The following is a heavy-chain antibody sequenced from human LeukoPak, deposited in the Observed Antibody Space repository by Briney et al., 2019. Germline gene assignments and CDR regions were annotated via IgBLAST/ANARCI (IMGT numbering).Heavy chain of an antibody. CDR1: GFTFRTSG. J-gene: IGHJ4*02. CDR2: IWYDGSNK. CDR3: ARDMEAVAGTVDY. D-gene: IGHD6-19*01. V-gene: IGHV3-33*01. Sequence: PGGSLRLSCAASGFTFRTSGMHWVRQAPGKGLEWVAVIWYDGSNKYYADSVKGRFTISRDNSKNTLYLQMNSLRAEDTAVYYCARDMEAVAGTVDYWGQGTLVTVSS.